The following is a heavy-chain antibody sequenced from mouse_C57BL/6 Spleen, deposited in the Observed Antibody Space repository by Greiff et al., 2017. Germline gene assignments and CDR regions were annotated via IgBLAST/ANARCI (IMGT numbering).Heavy chain of an antibody. Sequence: EVQLQQSGPELVKPGASVKIPCKASGYTFTDYNMDWVKQSHGKSLEWIGDINPNNGGTIYNQKFKGKATLTVDKSSSTAYMELRSLTSEDTAVYYCARGGSVYYDYDDWFAYWGQGTLVTVSA. CDR3: ARGGSVYYDYDDWFAY. D-gene: IGHD2-4*01. J-gene: IGHJ3*01. CDR2: INPNNGGT. CDR1: GYTFTDYN. V-gene: IGHV1-18*01.